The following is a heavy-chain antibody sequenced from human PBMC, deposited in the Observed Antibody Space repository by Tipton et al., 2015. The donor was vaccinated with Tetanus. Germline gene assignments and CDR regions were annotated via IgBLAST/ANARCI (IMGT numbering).Heavy chain of an antibody. J-gene: IGHJ4*02. D-gene: IGHD6-19*01. CDR2: IYYNGNI. Sequence: TLSLTCTVSGGSINRGDYYWTWIRQSPGKGLEWIGYIYYNGNIYYNPSLESRAIISGDTSKNQFSLKLTSVSAADTAVYHCARGNGEGSGWYTYWGQGTQVTVAS. CDR1: GGSINRGDYY. CDR3: ARGNGEGSGWYTY. V-gene: IGHV4-30-4*01.